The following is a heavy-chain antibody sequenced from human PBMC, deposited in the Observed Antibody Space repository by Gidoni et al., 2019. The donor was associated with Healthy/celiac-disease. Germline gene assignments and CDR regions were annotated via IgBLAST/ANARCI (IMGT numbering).Heavy chain of an antibody. J-gene: IGHJ6*03. V-gene: IGHV3-30-3*01. D-gene: IGHD6-6*01. CDR2: ISYDGSNK. Sequence: QVQLVESGGGVVKPGRSLRLSCAASGFTFSSNAMHWVRQAPGKGLEWVAVISYDGSNKYYADSVKGRFTISRDNSKNTLYLQMNSLRAEDTAVYYCARDKLPTSIAARGYMDVWGKGTTVTVSS. CDR3: ARDKLPTSIAARGYMDV. CDR1: GFTFSSNA.